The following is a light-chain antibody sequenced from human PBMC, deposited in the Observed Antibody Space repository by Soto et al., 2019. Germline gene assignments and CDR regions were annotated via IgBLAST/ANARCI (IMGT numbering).Light chain of an antibody. J-gene: IGLJ2*01. V-gene: IGLV1-51*01. CDR2: DNN. CDR3: GTWDSRLRVVV. CDR1: SSNIGNNY. Sequence: QSVLTQPPSVSAAPRQKVAISCSGSSSNIGNNYVSWYHRFPGSAPKLLIYDNNERPSGIPDRFSGSKSGTSATLDITGLQTGDEGDYYCGTWDSRLRVVVFGGGTKLTVL.